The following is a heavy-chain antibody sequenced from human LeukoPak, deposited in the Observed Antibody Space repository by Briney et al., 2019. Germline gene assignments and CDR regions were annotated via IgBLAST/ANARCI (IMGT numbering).Heavy chain of an antibody. CDR2: ISAYNGNT. D-gene: IGHD5-24*01. CDR3: ARGLSGWLQSGRAFDI. V-gene: IGHV1-18*01. CDR1: GYTFTSYG. Sequence: GASVKVSCKASGYTFTSYGISWVRQAPGQGLEWMGWISAYNGNTNYAQKPQGRVTMTTDTSTSTAYMELRSLRSDDTAVYYCARGLSGWLQSGRAFDIWGQGTMVTASS. J-gene: IGHJ3*02.